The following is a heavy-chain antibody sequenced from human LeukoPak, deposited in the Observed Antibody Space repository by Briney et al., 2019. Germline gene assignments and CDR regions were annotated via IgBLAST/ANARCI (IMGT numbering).Heavy chain of an antibody. CDR2: ISGSGGGT. CDR1: GFTFSGYA. J-gene: IGHJ4*02. V-gene: IGHV3-23*01. CDR3: AKTGTEDGYNIYFDR. Sequence: PGGSLRLSCAASGFTFSGYAMSWVRQAPGKGLEWVSLISGSGGGTYYADSVKGRFTIFRDNSKNTQYLQMNSLRAEDTAVYYCAKTGTEDGYNIYFDRWGQGTLVTVSS. D-gene: IGHD5-24*01.